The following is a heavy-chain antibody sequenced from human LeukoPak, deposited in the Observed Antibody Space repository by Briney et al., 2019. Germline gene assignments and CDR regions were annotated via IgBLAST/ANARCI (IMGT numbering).Heavy chain of an antibody. CDR1: GGTCSSYA. J-gene: IGHJ5*02. D-gene: IGHD2-21*01. Sequence: SVRVSCKASGGTCSSYAIGWVRQAPGQGLEWMGGIIPIFGTANYAQKFQGRVTITADESTSTAYMELSSLRSEDTAVYYCARSIQRGYNWFDPWGQGTLVTVSS. CDR2: IIPIFGTA. V-gene: IGHV1-69*13. CDR3: ARSIQRGYNWFDP.